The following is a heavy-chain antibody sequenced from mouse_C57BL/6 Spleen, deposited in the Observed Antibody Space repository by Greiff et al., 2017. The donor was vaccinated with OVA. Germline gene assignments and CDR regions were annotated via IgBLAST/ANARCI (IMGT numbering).Heavy chain of an antibody. D-gene: IGHD1-1*01. J-gene: IGHJ4*01. V-gene: IGHV1-53*01. CDR3: ANLFITTVVAPMDY. Sequence: QVQLQQPGTELVKPGASVKLSCKASGYTFTSYWMHWVKQRPGQGLEWIGNINPGNGGTNYNEKFKSKATLTVDKSSSTAYLQLSSLTSEDSAVYYCANLFITTVVAPMDYWGQGTSVTVSS. CDR1: GYTFTSYW. CDR2: INPGNGGT.